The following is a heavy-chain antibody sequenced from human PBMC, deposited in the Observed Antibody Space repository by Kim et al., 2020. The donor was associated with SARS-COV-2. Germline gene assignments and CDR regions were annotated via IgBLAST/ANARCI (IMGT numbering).Heavy chain of an antibody. CDR2: IYYSGST. CDR1: GGSVRSGSYY. V-gene: IGHV4-61*01. Sequence: SETLSLTCTVSGGSVRSGSYYRSWIRQTPGKGLEWIGNIYYSGSTNYNPSLKSRVTISEDTSKNQFSLKLSSVTAADTAVYYCARERAGAGTVGTFDIWG. CDR3: ARERAGAGTVGTFDI. D-gene: IGHD6-19*01. J-gene: IGHJ3*02.